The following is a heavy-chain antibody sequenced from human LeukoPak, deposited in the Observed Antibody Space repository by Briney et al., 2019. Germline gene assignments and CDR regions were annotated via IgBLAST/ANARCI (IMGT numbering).Heavy chain of an antibody. CDR1: GFTFSNYW. J-gene: IGHJ4*02. D-gene: IGHD1-20*01. CDR3: ARAPGMTAFDY. V-gene: IGHV3-7*05. CDR2: IKEDGSEK. Sequence: GGSLRLSCAACGFTFSNYWMSWIRQAPGKGLEWVANIKEDGSEKHYVDSVKGRFTISRDNAKNSLYLQMNSLRAEDTAVYYCARAPGMTAFDYWGQGTLVTVSS.